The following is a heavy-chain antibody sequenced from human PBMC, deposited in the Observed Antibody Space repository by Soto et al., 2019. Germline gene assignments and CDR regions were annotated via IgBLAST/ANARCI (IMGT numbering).Heavy chain of an antibody. V-gene: IGHV3-9*01. CDR1: GFTFDDYA. CDR2: ISWNSGSI. D-gene: IGHD6-13*01. CDR3: AKDKGGIYYYYHMDV. Sequence: EVQLVESGGGLVQPGRSLRLSCAASGFTFDDYAMHWVRQAPGKGLEWVSGISWNSGSIGYADSVKGRFTISRNNAKNSLYLQMNSLRAEDTALYYCAKDKGGIYYYYHMDVWRKGTTVTVSS. J-gene: IGHJ6*03.